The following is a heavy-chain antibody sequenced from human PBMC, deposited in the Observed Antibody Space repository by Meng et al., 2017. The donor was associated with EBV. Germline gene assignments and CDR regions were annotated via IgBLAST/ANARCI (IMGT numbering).Heavy chain of an antibody. D-gene: IGHD2-15*01. CDR3: ARGRGVYCSGGSCYPGWFDP. J-gene: IGHJ5*02. Sequence: VRVVRVGAEVKRPVASVKVSCKASGYTFTSYDINWVRQATGQGLEWMGWMNPNSGNTGYAQKFQGRVTMTRNTSISTAYMELSSLRSEDTAVYYCARGRGVYCSGGSCYPGWFDPWGQGTLVTVSS. V-gene: IGHV1-8*01. CDR2: MNPNSGNT. CDR1: GYTFTSYD.